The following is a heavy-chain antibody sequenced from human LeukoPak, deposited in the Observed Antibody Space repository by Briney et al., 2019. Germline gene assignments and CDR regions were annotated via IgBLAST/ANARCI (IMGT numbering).Heavy chain of an antibody. D-gene: IGHD6-13*01. CDR1: GFTFSTYT. CDR2: TSYDGSNK. Sequence: GGSLRLSCAASGFTFSTYTMHWVRQAPGKGLEWVAVTSYDGSNKYYADSVKGRFTISRDNSKNTLYLQMNSLRAEDTAVYYCARGGPAAGRFDYWGQGTLVTVSS. V-gene: IGHV3-30*14. CDR3: ARGGPAAGRFDY. J-gene: IGHJ4*02.